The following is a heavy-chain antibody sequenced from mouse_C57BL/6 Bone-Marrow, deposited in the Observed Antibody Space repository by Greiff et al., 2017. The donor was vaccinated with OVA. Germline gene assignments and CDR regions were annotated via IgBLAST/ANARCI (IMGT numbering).Heavy chain of an antibody. Sequence: SGPELVKPGASVKISCKASGYAFSSSWMNWVKQRPGKGLEWIGRIYPGDGDTNYNGKFKGKATLTADKSSSTAYMQLSSLTSEDSAVYFCARGDYEGFAYWGQGTLVTVSA. J-gene: IGHJ3*01. CDR1: GYAFSSSW. V-gene: IGHV1-82*01. CDR2: IYPGDGDT. D-gene: IGHD2-4*01. CDR3: ARGDYEGFAY.